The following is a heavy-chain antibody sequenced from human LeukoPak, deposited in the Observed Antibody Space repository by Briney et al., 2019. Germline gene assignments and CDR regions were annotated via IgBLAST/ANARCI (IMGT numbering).Heavy chain of an antibody. V-gene: IGHV3-21*04. CDR1: GFTFSSYA. J-gene: IGHJ5*02. D-gene: IGHD6-13*01. Sequence: PGGSLRLSCAASGFTFSSYAMSWVRQAPGKGLEWVSSISTNSSYIYYADSVKGRFTISRDNSKNTLYLQMNSLRAEDTAVYYCAHPTEYSSSWYGNWFDPWGQGTLVTVSS. CDR3: AHPTEYSSSWYGNWFDP. CDR2: ISTNSSYI.